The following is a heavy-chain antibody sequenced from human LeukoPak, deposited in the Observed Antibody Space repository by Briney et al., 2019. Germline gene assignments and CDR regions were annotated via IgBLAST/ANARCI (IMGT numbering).Heavy chain of an antibody. V-gene: IGHV1-2*06. D-gene: IGHD3-3*01. CDR2: INPNSGGT. Sequence: ASVKVSCEASGYTFTGYYMHWVRQAPGQGLEWMGRINPNSGGTNYAQKFQGRVTMTRDTSISTAYMELSRLRSDDTAVYYCAREAGFGVVNVDCWGQGTLVTVSS. CDR1: GYTFTGYY. CDR3: AREAGFGVVNVDC. J-gene: IGHJ4*02.